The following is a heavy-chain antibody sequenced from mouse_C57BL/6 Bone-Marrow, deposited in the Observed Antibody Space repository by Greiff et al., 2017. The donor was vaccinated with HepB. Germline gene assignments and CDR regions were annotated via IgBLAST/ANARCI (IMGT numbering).Heavy chain of an antibody. CDR3: ARERVWLRGEGWFAY. CDR2: IHPNSGST. Sequence: VQLQQPGAELVKPGASVKLSCKASGYTFTSYWMHWVKQRPGQGLEWIGMIHPNSGSTNYNEKFKSKATLTVDKSSSTAYMQLSSLTSEDSAVYYCARERVWLRGEGWFAYWGQGTMVTVSA. D-gene: IGHD2-2*01. CDR1: GYTFTSYW. V-gene: IGHV1-64*01. J-gene: IGHJ3*01.